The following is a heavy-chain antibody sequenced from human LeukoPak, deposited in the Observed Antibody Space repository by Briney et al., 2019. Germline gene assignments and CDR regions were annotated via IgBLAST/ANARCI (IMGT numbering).Heavy chain of an antibody. V-gene: IGHV3-74*01. CDR3: AREESISSWFDS. D-gene: IGHD6-13*01. Sequence: GGPLRLSCGASGFHYSIYRKLCVREAPGKAVVWVSCIYKYENRTQHAAYEKGRFTSTSDNAKNTLYPQLNNLRGEDRAVHYCAREESISSWFDSWGQGALVTVSS. J-gene: IGHJ5*01. CDR2: IYKYENRT. CDR1: GFHYSIYR.